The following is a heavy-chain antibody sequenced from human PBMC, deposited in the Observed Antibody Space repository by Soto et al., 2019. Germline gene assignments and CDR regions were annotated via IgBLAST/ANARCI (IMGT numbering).Heavy chain of an antibody. V-gene: IGHV1-2*02. Sequence: ASVKVSCKTSGYTFAAYYIHWIRQAPGQGLEWMGWINPTSGGTVYAQNFQDRVTISADKSFSTAYLQWSSLKASDTAIYFCARLELTGLDNWGQGTPVTVSS. J-gene: IGHJ4*02. D-gene: IGHD3-9*01. CDR1: GYTFAAYY. CDR2: INPTSGGT. CDR3: ARLELTGLDN.